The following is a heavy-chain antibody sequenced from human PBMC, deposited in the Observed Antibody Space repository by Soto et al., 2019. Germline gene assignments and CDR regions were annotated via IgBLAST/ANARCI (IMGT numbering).Heavy chain of an antibody. D-gene: IGHD2-2*01. V-gene: IGHV3-33*01. CDR3: ARAPFCSSTSCYGGVDY. Sequence: PGGSLRLSCAASGFTFSSYGMHWVRQAPGKGLEWVAVIWYDGSNKYYADSVKGRFTISRDNSKNTLYLQMNSLRAEDTAVYYCARAPFCSSTSCYGGVDYWGQGTLVTVSS. J-gene: IGHJ4*02. CDR2: IWYDGSNK. CDR1: GFTFSSYG.